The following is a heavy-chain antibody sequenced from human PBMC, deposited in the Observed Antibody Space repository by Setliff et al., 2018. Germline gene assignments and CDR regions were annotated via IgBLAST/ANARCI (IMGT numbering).Heavy chain of an antibody. J-gene: IGHJ2*01. CDR3: ARDLRYFDWLIENWYFDL. D-gene: IGHD3-9*01. CDR1: GGSISSSYYY. V-gene: IGHV4-39*07. CDR2: FYYSGST. Sequence: SETLSLTCTVSGGSISSSYYYWGWIRQPPGKGLEWIGSFYYSGSTYYNPSLKSRVTISVDTSKNQFSLKLSSVTAADTAVYYCARDLRYFDWLIENWYFDLWGRGTLVTVSS.